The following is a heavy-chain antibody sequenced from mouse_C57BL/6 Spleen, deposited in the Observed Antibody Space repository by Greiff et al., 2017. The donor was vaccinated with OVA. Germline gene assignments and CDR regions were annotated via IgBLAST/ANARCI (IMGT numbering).Heavy chain of an antibody. Sequence: QVQLQQPGAELVKPGASVKLSCKASGYTFTSYWMQWVKQRPGQGLKWIGEIDPSDSYTNYNQKFKGKATLTVDTSSSTAYMQLSSLTSEDSAVYYCARRAGTGTRGYWYFDVWGTGTTVTVSS. CDR2: IDPSDSYT. D-gene: IGHD4-1*01. J-gene: IGHJ1*03. CDR3: ARRAGTGTRGYWYFDV. V-gene: IGHV1-50*01. CDR1: GYTFTSYW.